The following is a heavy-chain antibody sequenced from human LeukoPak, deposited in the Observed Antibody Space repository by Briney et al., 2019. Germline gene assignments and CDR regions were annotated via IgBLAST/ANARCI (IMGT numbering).Heavy chain of an antibody. D-gene: IGHD6-13*01. V-gene: IGHV6-1*01. CDR2: TYYRSKWYN. CDR1: GDSVSSNSAA. J-gene: IGHJ6*03. Sequence: SQTLSLTCAISGDSVSSNSAAWNWIRQSPSRGLEWLGRTYYRSKWYNDYAVSVKSRITINPDTSKNQFSLQLNSVTPEDTAVYYCAKTGSSWSGGKNYYYYMDVWGKGTTVTVSS. CDR3: AKTGSSWSGGKNYYYYMDV.